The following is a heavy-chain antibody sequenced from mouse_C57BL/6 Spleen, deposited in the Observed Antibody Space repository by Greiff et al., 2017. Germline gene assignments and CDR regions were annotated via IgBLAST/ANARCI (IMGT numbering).Heavy chain of an antibody. CDR3: TRSGNYLYYFDY. V-gene: IGHV1-15*01. CDR1: GYTFTDYE. D-gene: IGHD2-1*01. J-gene: IGHJ2*01. Sequence: QIQLQQSGAELVRPGASVTLSCKASGYTFTDYEMHWVKPTPWHGLEWIGAIDPETGGTAYNQKFKGQAIMTADKSSSTAYMELRSLTSEDSAVYYCTRSGNYLYYFDYWGQGTTLTVSS. CDR2: IDPETGGT.